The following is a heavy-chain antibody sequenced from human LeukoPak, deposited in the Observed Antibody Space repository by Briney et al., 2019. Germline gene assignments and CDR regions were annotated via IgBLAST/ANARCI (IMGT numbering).Heavy chain of an antibody. CDR2: ISYDGSNK. V-gene: IGHV3-30*01. Sequence: PGGSLRLSCAASGFTFSSYAMHWVRQAPGKGLEWVAVISYDGSNKYYADSVKGRFTISRDNSKNTLYLQMNSLRAEDTAVYYCARDQGRGGSYFDFDYWGQGILVTVSS. J-gene: IGHJ4*02. CDR3: ARDQGRGGSYFDFDY. D-gene: IGHD1-26*01. CDR1: GFTFSSYA.